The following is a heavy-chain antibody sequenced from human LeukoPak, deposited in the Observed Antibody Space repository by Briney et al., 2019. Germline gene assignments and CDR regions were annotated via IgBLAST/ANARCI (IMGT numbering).Heavy chain of an antibody. CDR1: GFIFRDYG. J-gene: IGHJ4*02. Sequence: GGSLRLSCAASGFIFRDYGFHWVRQAPSKGLEWVAVTRFDGSIKQYADSVKGRFTIPRDDSKNTLYLQMNSLKSEDTAVYYCARWGGTRQYYFDYWGRGTLVTVSS. CDR2: TRFDGSIK. CDR3: ARWGGTRQYYFDY. V-gene: IGHV3-33*01. D-gene: IGHD1-1*01.